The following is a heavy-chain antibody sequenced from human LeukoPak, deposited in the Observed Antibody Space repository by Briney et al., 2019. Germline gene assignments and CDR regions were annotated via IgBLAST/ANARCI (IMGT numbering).Heavy chain of an antibody. CDR3: ARQSHPSSSSWLLDH. Sequence: SETLSLTCTVSGGSISSYYWSWIRQPPGKGLEWIGYIYYSGSTKYNPSLKSRVTISVDTSKNQFSLKLSSVTAADTAAYYCARQSHPSSSSWLLDHWGQGSLVTVSS. CDR1: GGSISSYY. D-gene: IGHD6-13*01. V-gene: IGHV4-59*08. J-gene: IGHJ4*02. CDR2: IYYSGST.